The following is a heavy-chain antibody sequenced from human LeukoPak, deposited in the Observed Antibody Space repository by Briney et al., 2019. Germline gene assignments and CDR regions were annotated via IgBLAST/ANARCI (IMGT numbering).Heavy chain of an antibody. CDR3: ARDRLRYCSGGSCYSGDY. D-gene: IGHD2-15*01. CDR2: ISYDGSNK. CDR1: GFTFSSYA. Sequence: GGSLRLSCAASGFTFSSYAMHWVRQAPGKGLEWVAVISYDGSNKYYADSVKGRFTISRDNSKNTLYLQMNSLRSDDTAVYYCARDRLRYCSGGSCYSGDYWGQGTLVTVSS. V-gene: IGHV3-30-3*01. J-gene: IGHJ4*02.